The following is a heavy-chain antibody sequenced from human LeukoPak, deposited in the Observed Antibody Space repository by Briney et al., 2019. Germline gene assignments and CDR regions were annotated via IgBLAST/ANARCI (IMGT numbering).Heavy chain of an antibody. D-gene: IGHD2-15*01. CDR2: ISSSGSTI. CDR3: ARDYCSGGSCYSDYDDY. CDR1: GFTFSDYY. Sequence: GGSLRLSCAASGFTFSDYYMSCIRQAPGKGLEWVSYISSSGSTIYYADSVKGRFTISRDNAKNSLYLQMNSLRAEDTAVYYCARDYCSGGSCYSDYDDYWGQGTLVTVSS. J-gene: IGHJ4*02. V-gene: IGHV3-11*01.